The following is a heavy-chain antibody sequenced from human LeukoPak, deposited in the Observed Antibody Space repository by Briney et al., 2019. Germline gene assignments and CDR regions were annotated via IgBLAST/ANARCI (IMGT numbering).Heavy chain of an antibody. J-gene: IGHJ6*04. CDR3: ARDGTPIYSSGWVYMDV. D-gene: IGHD6-25*01. V-gene: IGHV3-48*03. Sequence: GGSLRLSCAASGFSFSSYEMNWVRQAPGKGLEWISYISASGTLTHYADSVEGRFTISRDNAKNSLFLQMNSLRGEDTAVYYCARDGTPIYSSGWVYMDVWGRGTTVTVSS. CDR2: ISASGTLT. CDR1: GFSFSSYE.